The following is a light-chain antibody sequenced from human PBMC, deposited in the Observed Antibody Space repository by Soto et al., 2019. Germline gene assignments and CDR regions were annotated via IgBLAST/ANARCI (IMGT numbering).Light chain of an antibody. CDR3: QQYNNWPIT. CDR2: GAS. Sequence: EIVLTQSPGTLSLSPGERATLSCRASQSVSSSSLAWYQQKPGQAPRLLIYGASNRATGIPDRFSGSGSGTDFTLTISRLQPEDFAVYYCQQYNNWPITFGQGRRLEIK. CDR1: QSVSSSS. V-gene: IGKV3-20*01. J-gene: IGKJ5*01.